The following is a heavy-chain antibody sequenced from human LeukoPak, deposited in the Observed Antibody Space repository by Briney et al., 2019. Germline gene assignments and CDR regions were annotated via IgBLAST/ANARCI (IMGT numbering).Heavy chain of an antibody. CDR1: GYSFTSYG. Sequence: ASVKVSCKASGYSFTSYGISWVRQAPGQGLEWMGWISAYNGNTNYAQKPQGRVTMTTDTSTSTAYMELNSLRSDDTAVYYCARDPDSGSYNWFDPWGQGTLVTVSS. J-gene: IGHJ5*02. CDR2: ISAYNGNT. V-gene: IGHV1-18*01. CDR3: ARDPDSGSYNWFDP. D-gene: IGHD1-26*01.